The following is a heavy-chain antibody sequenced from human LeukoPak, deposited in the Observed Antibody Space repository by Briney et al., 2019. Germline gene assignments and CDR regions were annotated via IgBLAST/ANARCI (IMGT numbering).Heavy chain of an antibody. CDR3: AKDRAAAGTKGXAFDI. V-gene: IGHV3-30*18. Sequence: PGGSLRLSCAASGFTFSSYGMHWVRQAPGKGLEWVAVXSYDGSNKYYADSVKGRFTISRDNSKNTLYLQMNSLRAEDTAVYYCAKDRAAAGTKGXAFDIWGQGTMVTVSS. CDR2: XSYDGSNK. D-gene: IGHD6-13*01. CDR1: GFTFSSYG. J-gene: IGHJ3*02.